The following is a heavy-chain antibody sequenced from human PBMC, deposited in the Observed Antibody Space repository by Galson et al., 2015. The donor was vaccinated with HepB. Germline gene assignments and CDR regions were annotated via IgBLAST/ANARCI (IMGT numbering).Heavy chain of an antibody. V-gene: IGHV3-7*03. CDR2: IKQDGSEK. CDR1: GFTFSSYW. J-gene: IGHJ6*02. Sequence: SLRLFCAASGFTFSSYWMSWVRQAPGKGLEWVANIKQDGSEKYYVDSVKGRFTISRDNAKNSLYLQMNSLRAEDTAVYYCARDSSSWYYYYGMDVWGQGTLVTVSS. CDR3: ARDSSSWYYYYGMDV. D-gene: IGHD6-13*01.